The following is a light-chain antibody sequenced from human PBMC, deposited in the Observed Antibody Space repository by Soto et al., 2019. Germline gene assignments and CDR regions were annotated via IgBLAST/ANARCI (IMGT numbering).Light chain of an antibody. J-gene: IGKJ1*01. Sequence: EIVMTQSPATLSVSPWERATLSCRASQSLSSTSLAWYQQKPGQAPRLLISGASTRAADIPDRFSGSGSGTDFTLTIGRREPADLAVYYCQQYDSSPRTFGQGTKVDIK. CDR3: QQYDSSPRT. CDR2: GAS. CDR1: QSLSSTS. V-gene: IGKV3-20*01.